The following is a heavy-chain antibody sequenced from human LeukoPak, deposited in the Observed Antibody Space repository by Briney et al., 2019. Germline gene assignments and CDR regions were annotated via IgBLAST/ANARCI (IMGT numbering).Heavy chain of an antibody. CDR3: ATMQWLEGVDWFDP. Sequence: GGSLRLSCAASGFIFSNYGMHWARQAPGKGLEWVPFIRYDESNKFYADSVKGRFTISRDNSKNTLFLQMNSLRAEDTAVYYCATMQWLEGVDWFDPWGQGTLVTVSS. D-gene: IGHD6-19*01. J-gene: IGHJ5*02. V-gene: IGHV3-30*02. CDR2: IRYDESNK. CDR1: GFIFSNYG.